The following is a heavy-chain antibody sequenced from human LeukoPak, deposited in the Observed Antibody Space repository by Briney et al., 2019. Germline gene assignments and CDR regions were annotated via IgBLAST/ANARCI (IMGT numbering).Heavy chain of an antibody. CDR2: IYTSGST. V-gene: IGHV4-4*07. CDR3: ARDYYDSSGYPFCDY. D-gene: IGHD3-22*01. J-gene: IGHJ4*02. CDR1: GGSISSYY. Sequence: SETLSLTCTVSGGSISSYYWSWIRQPAGKGLEWIGRIYTSGSTTYNPSLKSRVTMSADTSKNQLSLKPSSVTAADTAVYYCARDYYDSSGYPFCDYWGQGTLVTVSS.